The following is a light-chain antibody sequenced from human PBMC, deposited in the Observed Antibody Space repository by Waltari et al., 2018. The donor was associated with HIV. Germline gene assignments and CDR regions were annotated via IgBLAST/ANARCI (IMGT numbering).Light chain of an antibody. Sequence: QSALTQPASVSGSPGQSITISCTGTSSDVGGYNYVSWYQQHPGKAPKLMIYDVIKRPSGVSNRFSGSKSGNTASLTISGLQAEDEADYYCCSYAGSSTFVFGTGTKVTVL. CDR1: SSDVGGYNY. J-gene: IGLJ1*01. CDR2: DVI. V-gene: IGLV2-23*02. CDR3: CSYAGSSTFV.